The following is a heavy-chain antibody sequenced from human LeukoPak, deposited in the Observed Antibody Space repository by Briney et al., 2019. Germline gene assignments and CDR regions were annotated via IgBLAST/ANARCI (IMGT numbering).Heavy chain of an antibody. CDR1: GFTFSSYS. D-gene: IGHD2-15*01. CDR3: AKAAPAVVAATPTAY. CDR2: ISSSSRYI. J-gene: IGHJ4*02. Sequence: GGSLRLSCAASGFTFSSYSMNWVRQAPGKGLEWVSSISSSSRYIYYADSVKGRFTISRDNSKNTLYLQMNSLRAEDTAVYYCAKAAPAVVAATPTAYWGQGTLVTVSS. V-gene: IGHV3-21*04.